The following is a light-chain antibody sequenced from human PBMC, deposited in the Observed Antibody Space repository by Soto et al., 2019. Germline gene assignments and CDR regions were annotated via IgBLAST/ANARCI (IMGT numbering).Light chain of an antibody. CDR2: EGT. V-gene: IGLV2-23*01. CDR3: FSYAGRSVI. Sequence: QSVLTQSASVSGSPGQSITISCAGFSNDVGNYTLVSWYQQHPGKAPKVIIYEGTTRPSGLSNRFSGSETGNTASLTISGLQAEDEAEYYCFSYAGRSVIFGGGTKLT. J-gene: IGLJ2*01. CDR1: SNDVGNYTL.